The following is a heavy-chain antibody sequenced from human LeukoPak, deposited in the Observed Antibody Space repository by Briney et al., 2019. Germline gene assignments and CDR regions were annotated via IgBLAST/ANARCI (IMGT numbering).Heavy chain of an antibody. CDR2: INPDSGHA. Sequence: GASVKVSCKTSGYTSDFVKYGVAWVRQAPGQGLEWMGWINPDSGHANYAQKVQGRVTMSTDTSTSTAYMELRSLRSDDTAVYYCARTGIAPAGTPGYFHHWGQGALVTVSS. J-gene: IGHJ1*01. V-gene: IGHV1-18*01. D-gene: IGHD6-13*01. CDR1: GYTSDFVKYG. CDR3: ARTGIAPAGTPGYFHH.